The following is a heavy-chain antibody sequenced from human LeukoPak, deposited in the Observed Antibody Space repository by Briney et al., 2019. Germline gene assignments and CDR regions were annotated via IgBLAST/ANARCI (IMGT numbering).Heavy chain of an antibody. J-gene: IGHJ4*02. V-gene: IGHV3-23*01. D-gene: IGHD1-26*01. Sequence: PGGSLRLSCAASGFTFSSYAMSWVRQAPGKGLEWVSAISGSGGSTYYADSVKGWFTISRDNSKNTLYLQMNSLRAEDTAVYYCAPSYSGSFDFDYWGQGTLVTVSS. CDR3: APSYSGSFDFDY. CDR1: GFTFSSYA. CDR2: ISGSGGST.